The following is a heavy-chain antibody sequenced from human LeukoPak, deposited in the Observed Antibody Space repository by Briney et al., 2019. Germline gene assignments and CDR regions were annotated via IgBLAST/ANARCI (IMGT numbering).Heavy chain of an antibody. CDR3: TAAWTYSRGLDY. CDR2: IKQDGSEK. V-gene: IGHV3-7*01. D-gene: IGHD6-13*01. J-gene: IGHJ4*02. Sequence: GGSLRLSCAASGFTFSSYWMSWVRQAQGKGLEWVANIKQDGSEKYYVDSVKGRLTISRDNAKNSLYLQMNSLRAEDTAVYYCTAAWTYSRGLDYWAQGTLVTVSS. CDR1: GFTFSSYW.